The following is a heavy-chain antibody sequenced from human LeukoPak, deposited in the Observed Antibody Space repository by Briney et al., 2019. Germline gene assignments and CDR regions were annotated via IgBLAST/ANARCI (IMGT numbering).Heavy chain of an antibody. D-gene: IGHD3-10*01. CDR2: IYGGGTT. Sequence: GGSLRLSCAASGFTVSNNYVSWVRQAPGKGLEWVSLIYGGGTTYYADSVKGRFTISRDTSQNTLYLQMNSLRDEDTAVYYCAAGYYYGSGSPIKFDYWGQGTLVTVSS. CDR3: AAGYYYGSGSPIKFDY. J-gene: IGHJ4*02. CDR1: GFTVSNNY. V-gene: IGHV3-53*01.